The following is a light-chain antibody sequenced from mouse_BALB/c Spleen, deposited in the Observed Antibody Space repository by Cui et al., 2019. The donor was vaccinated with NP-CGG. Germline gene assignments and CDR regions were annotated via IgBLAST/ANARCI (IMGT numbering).Light chain of an antibody. J-gene: IGLJ1*01. CDR1: TRAVLTIVY. Sequence: HALLTPESAHTPSPGETVSHTFGSSTRAVLTIVYANWVQEKPVNLFTGLIGGTKNRVPGVPARFSGSLIGDKAALTITGARTEDEAKNFGALGYSNHSVFGGGTKLTVL. CDR2: GTK. V-gene: IGLV1*01. CDR3: ALGYSNHSV.